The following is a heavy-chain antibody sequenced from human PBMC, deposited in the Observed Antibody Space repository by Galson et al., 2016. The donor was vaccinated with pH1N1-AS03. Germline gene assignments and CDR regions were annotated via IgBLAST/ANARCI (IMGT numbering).Heavy chain of an antibody. D-gene: IGHD3-10*01. J-gene: IGHJ6*02. V-gene: IGHV3-33*01. CDR1: GFAFSDYH. CDR2: IWSDGSKK. CDR3: ARRGREVTMVRGVIHHYYHGMDV. Sequence: SLRLSCAASGFAFSDYHMHWVRQSPGKGLEWVSLIWSDGSKKYYTDSVKGRFTISRDNSKNTVFLQMNSLRADDTSIYFCARRGREVTMVRGVIHHYYHGMDVRGQGTTVTVSS.